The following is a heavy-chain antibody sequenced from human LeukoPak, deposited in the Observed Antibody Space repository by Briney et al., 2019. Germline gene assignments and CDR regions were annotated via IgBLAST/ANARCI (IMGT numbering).Heavy chain of an antibody. J-gene: IGHJ4*02. CDR2: ISGSGGTT. CDR3: VKVGRWQQFDLDY. D-gene: IGHD5-24*01. CDR1: GLTFSSYA. Sequence: PGGSLRLSCEASGLTFSSYAMSWVRQAAGKGLEWVSGISGSGGTTYYADSVKGRFTISRDNSKNTLYLQMNSLRAEDTAVYYCVKVGRWQQFDLDYWGQGTLVTVSS. V-gene: IGHV3-23*01.